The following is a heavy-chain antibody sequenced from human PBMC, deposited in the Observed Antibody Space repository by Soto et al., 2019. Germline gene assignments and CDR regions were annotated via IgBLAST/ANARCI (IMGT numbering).Heavy chain of an antibody. CDR1: GFNFINAW. D-gene: IGHD1-26*01. V-gene: IGHV3-15*07. Sequence: EVQLVESGGGLVEPGGSLRLSCAASGFNFINAWMHWVRQAPGKGLEWVGRIKSKTDGGTTDYAAPVKGRFIISRDDSKNTLYLQINSLKMEDTAVYYCSALGVWGQGTTVSVSS. CDR2: IKSKTDGGTT. CDR3: SALGV. J-gene: IGHJ6*02.